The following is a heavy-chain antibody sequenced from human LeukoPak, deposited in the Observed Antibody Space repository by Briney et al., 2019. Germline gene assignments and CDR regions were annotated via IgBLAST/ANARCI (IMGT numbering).Heavy chain of an antibody. V-gene: IGHV4-34*12. D-gene: IGHD2-2*01. Sequence: SETLSLTCAVYGGSLSDYHWNWISQTPGKGLEWIGEIIHSGRTNYKSSLKSRVTISLDTSKNQFSLKLSSVTAADTAVYYCASGHLVVVPAAQRAYSYMDDWGNGTTVTVSS. CDR1: GGSLSDYH. CDR3: ASGHLVVVPAAQRAYSYMDD. J-gene: IGHJ6*03. CDR2: IIHSGRT.